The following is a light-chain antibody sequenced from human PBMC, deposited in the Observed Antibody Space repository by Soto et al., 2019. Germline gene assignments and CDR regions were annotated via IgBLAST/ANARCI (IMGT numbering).Light chain of an antibody. CDR1: SSDVGGSNF. Sequence: QSVLTQPASVSDSPGQSITISCTGTSSDVGGSNFVSWYQQHPGKPPKLIIYDVANRPSGVSNRFSGSKSGSTASLIISRLQTEDEADYYCVSYAGSSTYVFGTGTKVTVL. CDR2: DVA. J-gene: IGLJ1*01. CDR3: VSYAGSSTYV. V-gene: IGLV2-14*03.